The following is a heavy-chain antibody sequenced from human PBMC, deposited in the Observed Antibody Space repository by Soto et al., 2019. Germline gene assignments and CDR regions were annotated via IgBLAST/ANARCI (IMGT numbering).Heavy chain of an antibody. J-gene: IGHJ5*01. V-gene: IGHV3-74*01. CDR1: RGAFGDYW. CDR3: ARDVPHNWFDS. CDR2: INRDANDI. Sequence: EVQLVESGGGLVQPGGSLRLSCEASRGAFGDYWMHWVRQAPGKGLVWVSRINRDANDIIYSDSVKGRFNASRDNAKNMVFLQMNRLRVEDSCAYYCARDVPHNWFDSWGQGSLVTVSS. D-gene: IGHD3-10*02.